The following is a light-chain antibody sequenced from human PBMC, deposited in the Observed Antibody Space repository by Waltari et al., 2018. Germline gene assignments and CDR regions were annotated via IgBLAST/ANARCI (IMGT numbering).Light chain of an antibody. CDR2: WAS. CDR1: QRVLYRSNNKNY. CDR3: QQYVRTPSLT. V-gene: IGKV4-1*01. J-gene: IGKJ4*01. Sequence: DIVMTQSPDTLAVSLGERATINCTTSQRVLYRSNNKNYLAWYQQKPGQPPKLLIYWASPRDSGVPDRFIGSGSGTEFTLTIRSLQAEDVAVYYCQQYVRTPSLTFGGGTKVEI.